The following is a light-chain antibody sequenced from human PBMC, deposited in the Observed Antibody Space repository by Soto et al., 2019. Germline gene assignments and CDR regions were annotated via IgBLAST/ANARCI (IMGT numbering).Light chain of an antibody. Sequence: DIQLTQSPSFLSASVGDGVTITCRASQGISSYLAWYQQKPGKAPKLLIYAASTLQSGVPSRFSGSGSGTEFTLTISSLQPEDFATYYCQQLNSYLLFTFGPGTKVDIK. CDR3: QQLNSYLLFT. CDR1: QGISSY. CDR2: AAS. J-gene: IGKJ3*01. V-gene: IGKV1-9*01.